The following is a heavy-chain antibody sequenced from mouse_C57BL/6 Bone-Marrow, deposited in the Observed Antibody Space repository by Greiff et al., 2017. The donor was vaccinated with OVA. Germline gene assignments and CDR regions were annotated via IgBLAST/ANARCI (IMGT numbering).Heavy chain of an antibody. Sequence: ESGAELARPGASVKLSCKASGYTFTSYGISWVKQRTGQGLEWIGVIYPRSGNTYYNEKFKGKATLTADKSSSTAYMELRSLTSEDSAVYFCASPLTAYWYFDVWGTGTTVTVSS. CDR3: ASPLTAYWYFDV. D-gene: IGHD4-1*01. CDR1: GYTFTSYG. CDR2: IYPRSGNT. V-gene: IGHV1-81*01. J-gene: IGHJ1*03.